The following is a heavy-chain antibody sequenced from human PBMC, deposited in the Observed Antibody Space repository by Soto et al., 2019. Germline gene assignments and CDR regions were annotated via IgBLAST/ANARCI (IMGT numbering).Heavy chain of an antibody. CDR2: INPKNSNT. CDR3: AKGGTAASGTGMDV. Sequence: PGESLKISCKGSGYSFSANWIAWVRQMPGKGLEWMGIINPKNSNTKYSPSFQGQVTISVDKSISTAYLQWNSLKASDTAMYFCAKGGTAASGTGMDVWGQGTTVTVSS. V-gene: IGHV5-51*01. J-gene: IGHJ6*02. D-gene: IGHD6-25*01. CDR1: GYSFSANW.